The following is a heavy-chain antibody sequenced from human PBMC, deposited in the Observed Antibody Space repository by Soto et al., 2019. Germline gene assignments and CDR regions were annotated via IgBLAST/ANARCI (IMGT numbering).Heavy chain of an antibody. CDR3: AKSGVLRGSSRGYFDV. V-gene: IGHV3-21*01. J-gene: IGHJ4*02. Sequence: WGSLRLSCAASGFTFSSYSMNWFRQAPGKGLEWVSSISSSSSYIYYADSVKGRFTISRGNAKNALYLQMNSLRAEDTAVYYCAKSGVLRGSSRGYFDVRGQGTLVTVSS. D-gene: IGHD6-19*01. CDR2: ISSSSSYI. CDR1: GFTFSSYS.